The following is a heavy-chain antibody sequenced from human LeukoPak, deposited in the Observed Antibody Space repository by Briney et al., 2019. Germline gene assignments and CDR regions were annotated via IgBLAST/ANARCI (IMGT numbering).Heavy chain of an antibody. CDR1: GGSISSCY. V-gene: IGHV4-59*01. J-gene: IGHJ4*02. CDR2: IYYSGST. D-gene: IGHD1-26*01. CDR3: ARGGSRARLYYFDY. Sequence: PSETLSLTCTVSGGSISSCYWSWIRQPPGKGLEWIGYIYYSGSTNYNPSLKSRVTISVDTSKNQFSLKLSSVTAADTAVYYCARGGSRARLYYFDYWGQGTLVTVSS.